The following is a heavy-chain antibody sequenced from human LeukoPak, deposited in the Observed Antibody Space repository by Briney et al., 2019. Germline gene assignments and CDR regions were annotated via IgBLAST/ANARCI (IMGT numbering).Heavy chain of an antibody. V-gene: IGHV4-34*01. CDR3: ARSGYISGTYRPLVDY. CDR2: INHSGST. Sequence: PSETLSLTCAVYGGSFSGYYWSWIRQPPGKGLEWIGEINHSGSTNYNPSLKSRVTISVDTSKNQFSLRLTSVTAADTAVYYCARSGYISGTYRPLVDYWGQGTLVTVSS. J-gene: IGHJ4*02. D-gene: IGHD3-16*02. CDR1: GGSFSGYY.